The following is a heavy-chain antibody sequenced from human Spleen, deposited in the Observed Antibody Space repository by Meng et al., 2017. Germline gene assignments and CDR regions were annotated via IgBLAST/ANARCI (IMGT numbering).Heavy chain of an antibody. CDR3: TRDGYLDCSRTNCFDY. V-gene: IGHV7-4-1*02. CDR2: IDTKTGHP. Sequence: VQLVQSGSDVKKPGASVKVSCKASGYTFTNYAINWLRQAPGQGLEWMGWIDTKTGHPTYAQGFTGRLVFSLDTSVSTTYLQISGLKAADTAVYYCTRDGYLDCSRTNCFDYWGQGALVTVSS. J-gene: IGHJ4*02. D-gene: IGHD2-2*01. CDR1: GYTFTNYA.